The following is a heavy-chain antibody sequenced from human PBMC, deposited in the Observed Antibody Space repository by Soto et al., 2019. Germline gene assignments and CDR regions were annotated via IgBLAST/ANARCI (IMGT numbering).Heavy chain of an antibody. CDR3: TRAHELAWFDS. V-gene: IGHV3-21*06. Sequence: TFSSYTMNWFRQAPGKGLQWVASITTRGSHTYSGDSVKGRFTISRDNDKNSLYLQMNNLRAEDTDNYYCTRAHELAWFDSWGLGTLVTVYS. CDR2: ITTRGSHT. J-gene: IGHJ5*01. CDR1: TFSSYT. D-gene: IGHD6-13*01.